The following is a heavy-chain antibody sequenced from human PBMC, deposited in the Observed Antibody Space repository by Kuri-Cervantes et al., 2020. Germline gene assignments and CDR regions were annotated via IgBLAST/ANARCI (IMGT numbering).Heavy chain of an antibody. J-gene: IGHJ6*02. D-gene: IGHD6-19*01. Sequence: GESLKISCAASGFTFSSHGMHWVRQAPGKGLEWVAVIWYDGSNKYYADSVKGRFTISRDNSKNTLYLQMNSLRAEDTAVYYCARDLGLGYSSGWYAGYGMDVWGQGTTVTVSS. CDR1: GFTFSSHG. CDR3: ARDLGLGYSSGWYAGYGMDV. CDR2: IWYDGSNK. V-gene: IGHV3-33*08.